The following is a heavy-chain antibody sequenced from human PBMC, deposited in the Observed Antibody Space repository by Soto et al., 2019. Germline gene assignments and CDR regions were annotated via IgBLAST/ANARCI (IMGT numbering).Heavy chain of an antibody. Sequence: GASAEVCCKECGDRINSYARRWVRQDPGQRLEWMGWINAGNGNTKYSQKFQGRVTITRDTSASTAYMELSSLRSEDTAVYYCARGTPVFFDYWGQETLVTVSS. V-gene: IGHV1-3*01. CDR1: GDRINSYA. CDR2: INAGNGNT. J-gene: IGHJ4*02. CDR3: ARGTPVFFDY.